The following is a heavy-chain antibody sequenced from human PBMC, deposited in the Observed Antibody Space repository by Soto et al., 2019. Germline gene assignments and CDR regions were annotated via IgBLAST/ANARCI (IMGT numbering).Heavy chain of an antibody. Sequence: QVQLQQWGAGLLKLSETLSLTCAVYGASLSGYSWTWIRQPPGKGLEWIGEINHSETTNYNPSLKSRVTISVDTSNNQFSLKLSSVIAADTAVYYCARGIGSGIPVHFDYWGQGTLVTVSS. D-gene: IGHD2-15*01. CDR2: INHSETT. J-gene: IGHJ4*02. CDR3: ARGIGSGIPVHFDY. V-gene: IGHV4-34*01. CDR1: GASLSGYS.